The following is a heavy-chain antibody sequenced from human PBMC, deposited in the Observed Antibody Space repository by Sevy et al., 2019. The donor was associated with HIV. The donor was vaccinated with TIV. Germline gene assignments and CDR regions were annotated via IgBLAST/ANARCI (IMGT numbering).Heavy chain of an antibody. V-gene: IGHV3-53*01. CDR1: GFTVSSNY. Sequence: GGSLRLSCAASGFTVSSNYMSWVRQAPGKGLEWVSVIYSGGSTYYADSVKGRFTISRDNSKNTLYLQMNSLRAEDTAVYYCARVKEFTIFGVGGYYYYGMDVWGQGTTVTVSS. J-gene: IGHJ6*02. D-gene: IGHD3-3*01. CDR2: IYSGGST. CDR3: ARVKEFTIFGVGGYYYYGMDV.